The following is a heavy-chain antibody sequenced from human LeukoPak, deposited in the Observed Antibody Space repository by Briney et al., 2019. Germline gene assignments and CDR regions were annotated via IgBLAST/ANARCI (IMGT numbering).Heavy chain of an antibody. CDR1: GFTFSIFG. V-gene: IGHV3-33*01. CDR3: ARDSIHSRAARFCSSTSCYFDY. Sequence: GGSLRLSCAASGFTFSIFGMHGVRQAPGKGRGWGAVIWIDGRSKYYAGSVKGRFTTSRDNSKNTLYLQMNSLRDEDTAVYYCARDSIHSRAARFCSSTSCYFDYWRQALLVTVSS. J-gene: IGHJ4*02. CDR2: IWIDGRSK. D-gene: IGHD2-2*01.